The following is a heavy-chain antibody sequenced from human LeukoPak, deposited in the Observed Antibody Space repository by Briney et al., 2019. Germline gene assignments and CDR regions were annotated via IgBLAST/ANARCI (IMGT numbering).Heavy chain of an antibody. V-gene: IGHV3-30-3*01. CDR1: GFTFSSYA. Sequence: GGSLRLSCAASGFTFSSYAMHWVRQAPGKGLEWVAVISYDGSNKYYADSVKGRFTISRDNSKNTLYLQMNSLRAEDTAVYYCAILGYCSGGSCYPFDYWGQGTLVTVSS. CDR3: AILGYCSGGSCYPFDY. CDR2: ISYDGSNK. J-gene: IGHJ4*02. D-gene: IGHD2-15*01.